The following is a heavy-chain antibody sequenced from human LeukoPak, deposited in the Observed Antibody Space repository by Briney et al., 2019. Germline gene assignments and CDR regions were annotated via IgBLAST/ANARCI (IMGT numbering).Heavy chain of an antibody. D-gene: IGHD2-15*01. J-gene: IGHJ1*01. CDR3: AGPYCSGGSCFPDRRYFQN. V-gene: IGHV4-34*01. CDR2: INHSGNT. Sequence: KPSETLSLTCAVYGGSFSNYYWSWIRPPPGKGLEWIWEINHSGNTKYNPPLKSRVTISVDTAKNPFSLKLTSVTAADTGMYCCAGPYCSGGSCFPDRRYFQNWGRGNLVTVSS. CDR1: GGSFSNYY.